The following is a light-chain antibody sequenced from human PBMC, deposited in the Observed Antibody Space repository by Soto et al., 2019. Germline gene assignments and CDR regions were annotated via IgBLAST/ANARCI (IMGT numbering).Light chain of an antibody. CDR3: QQYNSYPTT. Sequence: DIHMTQSPSTLSASVVYRVTITCRASQSISSWLAWYHQKPGKAPKLLIYDASSLESGVPSRFIGSGSGTEFTLTISSLQPNDFATYYCQQYNSYPTTFGPGTKVDIK. J-gene: IGKJ3*01. CDR2: DAS. CDR1: QSISSW. V-gene: IGKV1-5*01.